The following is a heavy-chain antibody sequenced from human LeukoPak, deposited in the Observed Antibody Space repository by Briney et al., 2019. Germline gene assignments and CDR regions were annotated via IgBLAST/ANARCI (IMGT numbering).Heavy chain of an antibody. D-gene: IGHD4-23*01. Sequence: SQTLSLTCTVSGGSISSGGYYWSWIRQPPGKGLEWIGYIYHSGSTYYSPSLKSRVTISVDRSKNQFSLKLSSVTAADTAVYYCARSLPDYGGNSWGQGTLVTVSS. V-gene: IGHV4-30-2*01. CDR1: GGSISSGGYY. CDR2: IYHSGST. CDR3: ARSLPDYGGNS. J-gene: IGHJ4*02.